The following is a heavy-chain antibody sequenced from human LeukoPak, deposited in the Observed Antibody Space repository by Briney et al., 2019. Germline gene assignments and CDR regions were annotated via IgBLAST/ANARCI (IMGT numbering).Heavy chain of an antibody. V-gene: IGHV4-30-2*01. J-gene: IGHJ4*02. Sequence: SQTLSLTCTGSGGSISSGGYYWSWIRQPPGKGLEWIGYIYHSGSTYYHPSLNSRVTISVDRSKNQFSLKLSSVTAADTAVYYCARGYPTYYYDSSGYYFDYWGQGTLVTVSS. CDR1: GGSISSGGYY. CDR3: ARGYPTYYYDSSGYYFDY. CDR2: IYHSGST. D-gene: IGHD3-22*01.